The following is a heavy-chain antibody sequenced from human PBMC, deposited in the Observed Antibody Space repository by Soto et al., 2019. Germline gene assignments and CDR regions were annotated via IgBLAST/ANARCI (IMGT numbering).Heavy chain of an antibody. Sequence: QVQLQESGPGLVKPSETLSLTCTVSGDSISGYYWSWIRQPPGKGLEWIGYIHYSGSTTYNPSLKIQVASSGASSKYQFSSELSSVTAADTAVYYCARGQRSYRDFGYWGQGTLVTVSS. CDR1: GDSISGYY. CDR3: ARGQRSYRDFGY. J-gene: IGHJ4*02. D-gene: IGHD3-16*02. CDR2: IHYSGST. V-gene: IGHV4-59*01.